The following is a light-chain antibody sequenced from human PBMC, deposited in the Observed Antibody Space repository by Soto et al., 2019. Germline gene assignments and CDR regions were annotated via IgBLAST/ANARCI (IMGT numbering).Light chain of an antibody. Sequence: QSVLTQPPSVSGAPGQRVTISCIGSSSNIGAGYDVHWYQHLPGTAPKLLIYGNNQRPSGVPDRFSGSKSGTSASLAITGLQAEDEADYYCQSYDSSLSGSVVFGGGTKLTV. CDR1: SSNIGAGYD. CDR2: GNN. CDR3: QSYDSSLSGSVV. J-gene: IGLJ2*01. V-gene: IGLV1-40*01.